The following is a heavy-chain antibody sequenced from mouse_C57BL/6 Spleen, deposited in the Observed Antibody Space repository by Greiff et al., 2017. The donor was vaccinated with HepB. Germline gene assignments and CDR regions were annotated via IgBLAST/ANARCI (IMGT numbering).Heavy chain of an antibody. J-gene: IGHJ1*03. D-gene: IGHD2-3*01. V-gene: IGHV1-82*01. CDR1: GYAFSSSW. CDR3: ARRGDGYYRYFDV. Sequence: QVQLKESGPELVKPGASVKISCKASGYAFSSSWMNWVKQRPGKGLEWIGRIYPGDGDTNYNGKFKGKATLTADKSSSTAYMQRSSLTSEDSAVYFCARRGDGYYRYFDVWGTGTTVTVSS. CDR2: IYPGDGDT.